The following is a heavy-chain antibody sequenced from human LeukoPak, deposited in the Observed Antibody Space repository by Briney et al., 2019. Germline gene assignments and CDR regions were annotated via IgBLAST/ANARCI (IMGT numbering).Heavy chain of an antibody. V-gene: IGHV4-39*07. CDR1: GGSISSSSYY. Sequence: PSETLSLTCTVSGGSISSSSYYWGWIRQPPGKGLEWIGSIYYSGSTYYNPSLKSRVTISVDTSKNQSSLKLSSVTAADTAVYYCARVLVVDDSSGYNGDYFDYWGQGTLVTVSS. D-gene: IGHD3-22*01. CDR2: IYYSGST. CDR3: ARVLVVDDSSGYNGDYFDY. J-gene: IGHJ4*02.